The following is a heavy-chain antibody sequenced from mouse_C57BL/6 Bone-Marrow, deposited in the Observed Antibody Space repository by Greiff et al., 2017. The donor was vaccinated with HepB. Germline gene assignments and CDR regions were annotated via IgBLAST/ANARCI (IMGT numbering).Heavy chain of an antibody. Sequence: QVQLQQPGAELVKPGASVKLSCKASGYTFTSYWMQWVKQRPGQGLEWIGKIDPSDSYTNYNQKFKGKATLTVDTSSSTAYMQLSSLTSEDSAVYYCATYYYGSSSWYFDVWGTGTTVTVSS. CDR1: GYTFTSYW. CDR3: ATYYYGSSSWYFDV. V-gene: IGHV1-50*01. J-gene: IGHJ1*03. CDR2: IDPSDSYT. D-gene: IGHD1-1*01.